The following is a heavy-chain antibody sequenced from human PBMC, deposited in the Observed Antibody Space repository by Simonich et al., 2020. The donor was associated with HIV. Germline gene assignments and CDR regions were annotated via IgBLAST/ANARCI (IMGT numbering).Heavy chain of an antibody. D-gene: IGHD5-12*01. V-gene: IGHV4-34*01. CDR1: GGSFSGYY. CDR3: ARRGGYAFDY. CDR2: INHSGST. Sequence: QVHLQQWGAGLLKPSETLSLTCAVYGGSFSGYYWNWIRQPPGKGLEWMWEINHSGSTDYNSSLKSRVTISVDTSKNQFSLKLSSVTAADTAMYYCARRGGYAFDYWGQGTLVTVSS. J-gene: IGHJ4*02.